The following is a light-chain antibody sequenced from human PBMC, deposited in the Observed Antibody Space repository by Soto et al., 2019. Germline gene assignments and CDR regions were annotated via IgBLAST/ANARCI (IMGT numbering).Light chain of an antibody. CDR1: QVISSW. CDR3: HQASSFPLS. J-gene: IGKJ4*01. CDR2: KAS. V-gene: IGKV1-12*01. Sequence: DIQMTQSPPSGSASVGDTVTVSCRASQVISSWLAWYQQKPGRAPNLLIYKASTLQTGVPSRFSGSGSGTDFTLTITNLQPEDFATYYCHQASSFPLSFGGGTKVEIK.